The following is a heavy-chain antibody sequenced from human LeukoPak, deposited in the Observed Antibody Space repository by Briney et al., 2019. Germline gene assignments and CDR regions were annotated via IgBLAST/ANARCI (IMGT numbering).Heavy chain of an antibody. CDR2: IYYSGST. Sequence: SETLSLTCTVSGGPISSYYWRWTRQPPGRGLEWIGYIYYSGSTKYNPSLKSRVTISVDTSKNQFSLKLSSVTAADTAVYYCAREEWETYYFDYWGQGTLVTVSS. J-gene: IGHJ4*02. CDR3: AREEWETYYFDY. D-gene: IGHD1-26*01. CDR1: GGPISSYY. V-gene: IGHV4-59*01.